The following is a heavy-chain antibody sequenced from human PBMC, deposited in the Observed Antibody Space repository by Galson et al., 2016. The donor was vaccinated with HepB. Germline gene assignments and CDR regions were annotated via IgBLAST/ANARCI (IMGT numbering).Heavy chain of an antibody. D-gene: IGHD3-22*01. CDR2: ISGSGGST. V-gene: IGHV3-23*01. J-gene: IGHJ4*02. Sequence: SLRLSCAASGFTFSYYAMSWVRQAPGKGLEWVSAISGSGGSTYYADSVKGRFPISRDNSKNTLYLEMNSLRAEDTAVYYCAKARPITMIVVLGEADFDYWGQGTLVTVSS. CDR1: GFTFSYYA. CDR3: AKARPITMIVVLGEADFDY.